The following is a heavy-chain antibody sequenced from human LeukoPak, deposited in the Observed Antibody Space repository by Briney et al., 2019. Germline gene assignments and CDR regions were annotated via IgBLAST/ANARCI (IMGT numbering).Heavy chain of an antibody. CDR1: GFTFSDFY. CDR3: ARQSTTRGIDY. J-gene: IGHJ4*02. CDR2: ISSSGSTI. D-gene: IGHD1-1*01. V-gene: IGHV3-11*04. Sequence: GGSLRLSCAASGFTFSDFYMTWIRQAPGKGLEWVSCISSSGSTIYYADSVKGRFTISRDNAKNSLYVQMNSLRAEGTAVYYCARQSTTRGIDYWGQGTLVTVSS.